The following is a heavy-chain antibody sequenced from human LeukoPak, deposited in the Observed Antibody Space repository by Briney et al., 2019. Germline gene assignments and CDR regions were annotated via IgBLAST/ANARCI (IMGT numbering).Heavy chain of an antibody. D-gene: IGHD5-24*01. J-gene: IGHJ4*02. CDR2: IDTSGATT. V-gene: IGHV3-23*01. CDR1: GFTFSGSA. Sequence: SGGSLRLSCAASGFTFSGSAIHWVRQAPGEGLEWVSAIDTSGATTYYGDSVKGRFTISRDNSRNTLYLQMSSLRVEDTAVYYCARIGDKATMDYWGQGTLVTVSS. CDR3: ARIGDKATMDY.